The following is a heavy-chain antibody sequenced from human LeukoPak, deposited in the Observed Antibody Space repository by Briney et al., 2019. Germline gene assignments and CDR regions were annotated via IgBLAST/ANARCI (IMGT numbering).Heavy chain of an antibody. CDR3: ARGGDILTGFYWYFDL. D-gene: IGHD3-9*01. CDR2: ISYDGSNK. Sequence: PGGSLRLSCAASGFTFSSYAMHWDRQAPGNGLEWVAVISYDGSNKYYADSVKGRFTISRDNSKNTLYLQMNSLRAEDTAVYYCARGGDILTGFYWYFDLWGRGTLVTVSS. J-gene: IGHJ2*01. CDR1: GFTFSSYA. V-gene: IGHV3-30-3*01.